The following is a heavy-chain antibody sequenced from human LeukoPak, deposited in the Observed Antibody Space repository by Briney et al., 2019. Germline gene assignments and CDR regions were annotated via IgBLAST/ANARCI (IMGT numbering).Heavy chain of an antibody. CDR1: GGSISSSSYY. D-gene: IGHD5-18*01. CDR2: IYYSGST. CDR3: ARARWIQLWLSHNWFDP. J-gene: IGHJ5*02. V-gene: IGHV4-39*07. Sequence: SETLSLTCTVSGGSISSSSYYWGWIRQPPGKGLEWIGSIYYSGSTYYNPSLKSRVTISVDTSKNQFSLKLSSVTAADTAVYYCARARWIQLWLSHNWFDPWGQGTLVTVSS.